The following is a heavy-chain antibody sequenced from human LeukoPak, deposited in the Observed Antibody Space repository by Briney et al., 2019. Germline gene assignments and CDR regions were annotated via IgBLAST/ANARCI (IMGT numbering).Heavy chain of an antibody. CDR3: ARRYYYDSSGYYYEPGFDY. V-gene: IGHV1-18*01. CDR1: GYTFTSYG. J-gene: IGHJ4*02. D-gene: IGHD3-22*01. Sequence: ASVKVSCKASGYTFTSYGISWVRQAPGQGLEWMGWISAYNGNTNYAQKLQGRVTMTTDTSTSTAYMELRSLRSDDTAVYYCARRYYYDSSGYYYEPGFDYWGQGTLVTVSS. CDR2: ISAYNGNT.